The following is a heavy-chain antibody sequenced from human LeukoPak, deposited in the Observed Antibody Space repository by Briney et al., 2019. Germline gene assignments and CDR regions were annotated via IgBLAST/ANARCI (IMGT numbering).Heavy chain of an antibody. CDR2: ISYDGSNK. D-gene: IGHD3-22*01. V-gene: IGHV3-30*18. CDR3: AKCYYDSSGYYPYYYYGMDV. CDR1: GFTFSSYG. Sequence: GGSLRLSCAASGFTFSSYGMHWVRQAPGKGLEWVAVISYDGSNKYYADSVKGRFTISRDNSKNTLYLQMNSLRAEDTAVYYCAKCYYDSSGYYPYYYYGMDVWGQGTTVTVSS. J-gene: IGHJ6*02.